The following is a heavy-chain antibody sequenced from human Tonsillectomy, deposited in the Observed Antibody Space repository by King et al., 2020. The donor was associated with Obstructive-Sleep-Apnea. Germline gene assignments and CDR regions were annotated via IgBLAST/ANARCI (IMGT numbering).Heavy chain of an antibody. J-gene: IGHJ5*02. CDR1: RGSISSYY. CDR3: ARGNTIFGMAIQNWFDP. CDR2: IYHSGRT. Sequence: VQLQESGPGLVKPSETLSLTCTVSRGSISSYYWSWIRQPPGKGLEWIGYIYHSGRTNYNPSLKSRVTISVDTSKNQFSLKLSSVTVADTAVYYCARGNTIFGMAIQNWFDPWGQGTLVTVSS. V-gene: IGHV4-59*01. D-gene: IGHD3-3*01.